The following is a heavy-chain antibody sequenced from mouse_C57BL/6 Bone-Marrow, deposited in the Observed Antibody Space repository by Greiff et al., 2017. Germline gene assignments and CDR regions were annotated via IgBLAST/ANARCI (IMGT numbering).Heavy chain of an antibody. V-gene: IGHV1-81*01. D-gene: IGHD2-2*01. Sequence: VQLVASGAELARPGASVKLSCKASGYTFTSYGLSWVKQRTGQGLEWIGEIYPRSGNTYYNEKFKGKAPLTAHTSSSPAYLALRSLTSEASSLFIGALKLEGYDGAWFAYGGQGTLVTVSA. J-gene: IGHJ3*01. CDR1: GYTFTSYG. CDR2: IYPRSGNT. CDR3: ALKLEGYDGAWFAY.